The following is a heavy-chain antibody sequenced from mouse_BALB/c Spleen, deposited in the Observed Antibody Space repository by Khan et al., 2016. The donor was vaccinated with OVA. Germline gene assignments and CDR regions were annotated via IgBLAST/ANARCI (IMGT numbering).Heavy chain of an antibody. CDR1: GFNIKDTY. CDR2: IDPANGNT. CDR3: ARRNA. Sequence: VELQQSGAELVKPGASVKLSCTASGFNIKDTYMHWVKQRPEQGLEWIGRIDPANGNTKYDPKFKGKVTITADKSTNTAYLQLSSLTSEDTAVYYCARRNAWGQGTTLTVSS. V-gene: IGHV14-3*02. J-gene: IGHJ2*01.